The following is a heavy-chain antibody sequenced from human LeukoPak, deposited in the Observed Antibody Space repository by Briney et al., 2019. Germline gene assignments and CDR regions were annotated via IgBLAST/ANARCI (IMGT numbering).Heavy chain of an antibody. CDR2: ISGSGGST. V-gene: IGHV3-23*01. CDR1: GFTFSSYA. D-gene: IGHD3-9*01. Sequence: PGGSLRLSCAASGFTFSSYAMSWVRQAPGKGLEWVSAISGSGGSTYYADSVKGRFTISRDNSKNTLYLQMNSLRAEDTAVYYCAKEAVYDILTGYLPLDYWGQGTLVTVSS. J-gene: IGHJ4*02. CDR3: AKEAVYDILTGYLPLDY.